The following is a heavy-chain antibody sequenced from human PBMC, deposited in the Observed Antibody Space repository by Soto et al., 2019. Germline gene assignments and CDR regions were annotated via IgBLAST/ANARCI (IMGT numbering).Heavy chain of an antibody. CDR2: IIPMVGTP. Sequence: QVQLVQSGAELKKPGSSVKVSCKASGVTFSKYAISWVRQAPGQGLEWLGGIIPMVGTPYYAQKFQCRATISADESTTTSYLKLSSLRSAAAVFYFCARPLRDRNYGLGLAVWGQGTTVTVSS. CDR3: ARPLRDRNYGLGLAV. CDR1: GVTFSKYA. J-gene: IGHJ6*02. D-gene: IGHD4-17*01. V-gene: IGHV1-69*01.